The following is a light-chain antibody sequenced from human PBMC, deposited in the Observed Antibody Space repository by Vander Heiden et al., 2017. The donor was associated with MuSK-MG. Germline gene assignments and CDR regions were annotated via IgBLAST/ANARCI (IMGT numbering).Light chain of an antibody. J-gene: IGKJ4*01. CDR2: EAS. V-gene: IGKV3D-20*01. Sequence: IVLAQYPDTLSLSPGDRVILTCEASQTVDSNFFAWYQQKPGLAPRLLIYEASRRATGVPDRFSGGGSGKDFTLTISRLEPEDGAVYFCQQYGLSPLTFGGGTKLQIK. CDR3: QQYGLSPLT. CDR1: QTVDSNF.